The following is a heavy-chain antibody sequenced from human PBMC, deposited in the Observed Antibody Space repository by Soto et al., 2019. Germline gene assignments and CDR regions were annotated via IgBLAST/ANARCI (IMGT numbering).Heavy chain of an antibody. CDR1: GFTFNNYG. CDR3: ARRQIPPPTRGAANARGGMDV. D-gene: IGHD6-25*01. J-gene: IGHJ6*02. CDR2: IWNDGSNN. Sequence: QMQLVESGGGVVQPGRSLRLSCAASGFTFNNYGMHWVRQAPGKGLEWLAVIWNDGSNNYYANSVKGRFTISRDNSKNTLYLQMNSLTAEDAAVYYCARRQIPPPTRGAANARGGMDVWGQGTTVTVSS. V-gene: IGHV3-33*01.